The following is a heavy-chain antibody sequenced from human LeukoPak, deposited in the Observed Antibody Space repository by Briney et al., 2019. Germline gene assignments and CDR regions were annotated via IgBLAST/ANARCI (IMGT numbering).Heavy chain of an antibody. CDR2: INHSGST. CDR3: ARIGGYSYGLAYFDY. J-gene: IGHJ4*02. D-gene: IGHD5-18*01. CDR1: GGSFSGYS. V-gene: IGHV4-34*01. Sequence: SETLSLTCAVSGGSFSGYSGSWIRQPPGKGLEWIGEINHSGSTNYNPSLKSRVTISVDTSKNQFSLKLTSVTAADTAVYYCARIGGYSYGLAYFDYWGQGTLVTVSS.